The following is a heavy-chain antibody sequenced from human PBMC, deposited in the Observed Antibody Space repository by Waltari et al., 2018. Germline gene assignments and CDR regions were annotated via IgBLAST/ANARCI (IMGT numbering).Heavy chain of an antibody. CDR2: IHYSGST. CDR3: ARHVGEATTFDY. CDR1: GGSISTSSYY. Sequence: QLQLQESGPGLVKPSETLSLTCSVSGGSISTSSYYWGWSRQPPGKGLEWIGSIHYSGSTYYNPSLKSRVTISVDTSKNQFSLRLTSVTAADTAVYYCARHVGEATTFDYWGQGTLVTVSS. V-gene: IGHV4-39*01. D-gene: IGHD1-26*01. J-gene: IGHJ4*02.